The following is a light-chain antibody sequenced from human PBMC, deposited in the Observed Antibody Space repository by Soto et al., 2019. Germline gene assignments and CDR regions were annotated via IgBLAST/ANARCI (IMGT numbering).Light chain of an antibody. CDR1: SSNIGSNY. CDR2: RNN. J-gene: IGLJ2*01. V-gene: IGLV1-47*01. CDR3: AAWDDSLSAVV. Sequence: QSVLTQPPSASGTPGQRVTISCSGSSSNIGSNYVYWYQQLPGTAPKLLIYRNNHRPSGVPDRFSGSKSGTSASLAISGLRSEDEADYYCAAWDDSLSAVVFGGGTQLTVL.